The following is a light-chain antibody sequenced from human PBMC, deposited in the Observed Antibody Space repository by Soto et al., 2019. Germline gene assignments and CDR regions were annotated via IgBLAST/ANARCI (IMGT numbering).Light chain of an antibody. Sequence: CAGTRSDVGGYNYVSWYQHHPGKAPKLTIYDVDKRPSGVPDRFSGSKSGNTASLTISGLQAEDEADYYCCSYVGSSSTWVFGGGTQLTVL. J-gene: IGLJ3*02. CDR3: CSYVGSSSTWV. V-gene: IGLV2-11*01. CDR2: DVD. CDR1: RSDVGGYNY.